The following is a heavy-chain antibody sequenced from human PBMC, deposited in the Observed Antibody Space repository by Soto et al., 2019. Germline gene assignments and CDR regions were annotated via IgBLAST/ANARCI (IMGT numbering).Heavy chain of an antibody. Sequence: KPSETLSLTCTVSGGSISSGDYYWSWIRQPPGKGLEWIGYIYYSGSTYYNPSLKSRVTISVDTSKNQFSLKLSSVTAADTAVYYCARVRVVEGDYYYYGMDVWGQGTTVTVSS. V-gene: IGHV4-30-4*01. D-gene: IGHD3-3*01. CDR2: IYYSGST. CDR3: ARVRVVEGDYYYYGMDV. CDR1: GGSISSGDYY. J-gene: IGHJ6*02.